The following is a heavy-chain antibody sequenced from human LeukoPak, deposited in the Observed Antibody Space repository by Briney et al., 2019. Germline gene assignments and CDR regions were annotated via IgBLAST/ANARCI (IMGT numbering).Heavy chain of an antibody. J-gene: IGHJ4*02. CDR2: IKEDGSDK. Sequence: GGSLRLSCATSGLRFSSAWMHWVRQAPGEGLEWVASIKEDGSDKFYVDSVKGRFTISRDNAKNSLDLQMNSLRVEDTAVYYCTGDLVYWGQGTLVTVSS. V-gene: IGHV3-7*01. CDR3: TGDLVY. CDR1: GLRFSSAW.